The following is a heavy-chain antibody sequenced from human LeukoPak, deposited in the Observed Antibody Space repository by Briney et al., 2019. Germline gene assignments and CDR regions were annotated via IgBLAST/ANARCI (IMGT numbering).Heavy chain of an antibody. Sequence: PGGSLRLSCALSGLTFSSYSMNWVRQARGKGREWVSYIRSSTSSIYYADSVKCRFTISRHNAKNSLYLQMNSLRDEDTAMYYCARDSAYAFDFWGQGTMVTVSS. V-gene: IGHV3-48*02. CDR3: ARDSAYAFDF. CDR1: GLTFSSYS. J-gene: IGHJ3*01. CDR2: IRSSTSSI.